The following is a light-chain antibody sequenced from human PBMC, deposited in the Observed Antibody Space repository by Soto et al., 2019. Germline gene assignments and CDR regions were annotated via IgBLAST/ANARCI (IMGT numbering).Light chain of an antibody. V-gene: IGKV3-15*01. CDR2: GES. Sequence: EIVMTQSPATLSVSPGERVTLSCRASQGVRSNLAWYQQKPGQAPRLLIYGESTRATGIPARFSGSGSGTEFTLTISTIQSEDVEVSDCQQYNNWPPWTFGQGIKVEI. CDR1: QGVRSN. J-gene: IGKJ1*01. CDR3: QQYNNWPPWT.